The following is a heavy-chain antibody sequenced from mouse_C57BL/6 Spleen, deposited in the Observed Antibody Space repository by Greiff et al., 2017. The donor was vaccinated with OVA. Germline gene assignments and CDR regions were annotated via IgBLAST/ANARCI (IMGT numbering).Heavy chain of an antibody. Sequence: ESGPGLVKPSQSLSLTCSVTGYSITSGYYWNWIRQFPGNKLEWMGYISYDGGNNYNPSLKNRISITRDTSTNQFFLKLNSVTTEHTATDNGAREGITTVVENYRGQGTTLTVSS. D-gene: IGHD1-1*01. CDR3: AREGITTVVENY. V-gene: IGHV3-6*01. CDR1: GYSITSGYY. J-gene: IGHJ2*01. CDR2: ISYDGGN.